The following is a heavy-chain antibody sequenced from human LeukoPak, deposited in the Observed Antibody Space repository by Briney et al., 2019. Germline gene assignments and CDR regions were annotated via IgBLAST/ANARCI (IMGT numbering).Heavy chain of an antibody. CDR3: ARVRIMGAAGTRSYYFDY. V-gene: IGHV4-59*12. CDR1: GGSMTTYY. J-gene: IGHJ4*02. Sequence: SETLSLTCTVSGGSMTTYYWSWIRQPPGKGLEWIGYIYYSGSTYYNPSLKSRVTISVDTSKNQFSLKLSSVTAADTAVYYCARVRIMGAAGTRSYYFDYWGQGTLVTVSS. D-gene: IGHD6-13*01. CDR2: IYYSGST.